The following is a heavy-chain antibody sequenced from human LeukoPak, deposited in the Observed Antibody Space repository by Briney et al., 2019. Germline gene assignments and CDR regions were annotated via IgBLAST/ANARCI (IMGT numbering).Heavy chain of an antibody. Sequence: PGGSLRLSCAASGFTFSTYSMNWVRQAPGKGLEWVSSISSSGSYIDYADSVKGRFTISRDNAKNSLYLQMNSLRAEDTAIYYCARRGRSGSGYPDAFGIWGQGTMVTVSS. D-gene: IGHD3-22*01. CDR1: GFTFSTYS. CDR2: ISSSGSYI. J-gene: IGHJ3*02. V-gene: IGHV3-21*01. CDR3: ARRGRSGSGYPDAFGI.